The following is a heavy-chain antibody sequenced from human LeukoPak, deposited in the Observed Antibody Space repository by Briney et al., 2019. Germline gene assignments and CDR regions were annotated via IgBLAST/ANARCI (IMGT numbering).Heavy chain of an antibody. CDR1: GGTFSSYA. J-gene: IGHJ4*02. V-gene: IGHV1-69*13. Sequence: SVKVSCKASGGTFSSYAISWVRQAPGQGLEWMGGIIPIFGTANYAQKFQGRVTITADESASTAYMELGSLRSEDTAVYYCARGTRGVAELPFDYWGQGTLVTVSS. CDR3: ARGTRGVAELPFDY. D-gene: IGHD2-2*01. CDR2: IIPIFGTA.